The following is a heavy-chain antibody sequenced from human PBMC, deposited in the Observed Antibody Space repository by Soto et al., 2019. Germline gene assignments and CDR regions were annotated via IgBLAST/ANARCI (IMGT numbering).Heavy chain of an antibody. Sequence: SETLSLTSTVSGGSIRSYYWSWIRQSPGKGLEWIGYIYYSGSTNYNPSLESRVTMSVDTSKNQFSLKLSSVTAADTAVYYCARGAVQLWLYDYWGQGTLVTVSS. D-gene: IGHD5-18*01. CDR2: IYYSGST. CDR1: GGSIRSYY. CDR3: ARGAVQLWLYDY. V-gene: IGHV4-59*01. J-gene: IGHJ4*02.